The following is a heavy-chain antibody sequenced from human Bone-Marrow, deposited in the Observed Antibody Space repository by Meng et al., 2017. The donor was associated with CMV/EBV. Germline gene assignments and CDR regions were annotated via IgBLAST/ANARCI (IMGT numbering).Heavy chain of an antibody. J-gene: IGHJ5*02. D-gene: IGHD2-2*01. Sequence: SETLSLTCTVSGYSISSGYYWGWIRQPPGKGLEWIGSIYHSGSTYYNPSLKSRVTISVDTSKNQFSLKLSSVTAADTAVYYCARILGYCSSTSCPAEGWFDPWGQATLVTVSS. CDR3: ARILGYCSSTSCPAEGWFDP. V-gene: IGHV4-38-2*02. CDR2: IYHSGST. CDR1: GYSISSGYY.